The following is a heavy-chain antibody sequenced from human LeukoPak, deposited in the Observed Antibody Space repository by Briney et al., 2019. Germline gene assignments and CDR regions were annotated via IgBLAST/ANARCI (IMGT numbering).Heavy chain of an antibody. V-gene: IGHV3-33*01. Sequence: GRSLRLSCAASGFTFSSYGMHWVRQAPGKGLEWVAIIRFDGSKKFYSDSVKGRFTMSRDNSKNTVYLQMNSLRAEDTAVYYCARAGGYSGFDYGIYFDYWGQGSLVTVSS. CDR2: IRFDGSKK. J-gene: IGHJ4*02. D-gene: IGHD5-12*01. CDR3: ARAGGYSGFDYGIYFDY. CDR1: GFTFSSYG.